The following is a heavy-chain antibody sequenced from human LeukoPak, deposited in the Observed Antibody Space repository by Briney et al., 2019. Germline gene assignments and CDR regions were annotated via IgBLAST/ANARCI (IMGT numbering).Heavy chain of an antibody. J-gene: IGHJ6*02. CDR2: IYTSGST. CDR3: AREGKVRGVIITPPYYYYHYGMDV. CDR1: GGSISSYY. Sequence: SETLSLTCTVSGGSISSYYWSWIRQPAGKGLEWIGRIYTSGSTNYNPSLKSRVTMSVDTSKNQFSLKLSSVTAADTAVYYCAREGKVRGVIITPPYYYYHYGMDVWGQGTTVTVSS. D-gene: IGHD3-10*01. V-gene: IGHV4-4*07.